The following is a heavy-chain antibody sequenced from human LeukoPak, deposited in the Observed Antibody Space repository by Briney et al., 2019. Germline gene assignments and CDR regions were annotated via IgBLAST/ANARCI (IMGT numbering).Heavy chain of an antibody. CDR3: ARGLYTTRHLNHFDY. Sequence: PGGSLRLSCAASGFTFSDYYMSWVRQAPGEGLQWVSTIYTTGDTYYAASVKGRFTISRDDSKNTLYLQVNSLRAEDTAVYYCARGLYTTRHLNHFDYWGQGTLVTVSS. J-gene: IGHJ4*02. CDR2: IYTTGDT. CDR1: GFTFSDYY. D-gene: IGHD2-2*02. V-gene: IGHV3-53*01.